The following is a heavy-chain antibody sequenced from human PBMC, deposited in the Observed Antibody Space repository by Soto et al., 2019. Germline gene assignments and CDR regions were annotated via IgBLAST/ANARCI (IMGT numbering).Heavy chain of an antibody. J-gene: IGHJ4*02. V-gene: IGHV3-30-3*01. CDR1: GFTFSSYW. D-gene: IGHD7-27*01. Sequence: PGGSLRLSCAASGFTFSSYWMHWVRQAPGKGPEWVALISYDGTNKFYADSVKGRFTISRDNSKSTLYLQVDSLRPEDAAVYYCARDPKTSGGQHWAFNYFDSWGQGTLVTVSS. CDR2: ISYDGTNK. CDR3: ARDPKTSGGQHWAFNYFDS.